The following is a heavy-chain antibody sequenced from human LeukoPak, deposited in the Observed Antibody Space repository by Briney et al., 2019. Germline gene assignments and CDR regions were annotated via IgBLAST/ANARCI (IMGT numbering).Heavy chain of an antibody. Sequence: PGGSLRLSCAASGFTFSSYAMSWVRQAPGKGLEWVSAISVSGGSTYYADSVKGRFTISRDNSKNTLYLQMNSLRAEDTAVYYCAKGLKAVSVVAGAFYYYYYMDVWGKGTTVTVSS. CDR1: GFTFSSYA. CDR3: AKGLKAVSVVAGAFYYYYYMDV. V-gene: IGHV3-23*01. D-gene: IGHD6-19*01. J-gene: IGHJ6*03. CDR2: ISVSGGST.